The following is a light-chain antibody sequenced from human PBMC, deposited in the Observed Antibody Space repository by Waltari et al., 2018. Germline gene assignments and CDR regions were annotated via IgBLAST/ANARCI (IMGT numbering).Light chain of an antibody. Sequence: QSALTQPASVSGSPGQSITIPCTETSSDVGNYNVVPWYQHHPGKAPKLMIYEGNKRPAGVSDRFSGSKSGNRASLTISGLQAEDEADYYCCSYASSSGYVFGTGTEVTVL. V-gene: IGLV2-23*01. CDR2: EGN. CDR3: CSYASSSGYV. J-gene: IGLJ1*01. CDR1: SSDVGNYNV.